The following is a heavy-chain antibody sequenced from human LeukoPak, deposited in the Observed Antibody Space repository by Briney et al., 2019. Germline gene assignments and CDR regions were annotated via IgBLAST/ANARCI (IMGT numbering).Heavy chain of an antibody. Sequence: GGSLRLSCAASGFTVSSNYMSWVRQAPGKGLEWVSVIYSGGSTYYADPVKGRFTISRDNSKNTLYLQMNSLRAEDTAVYYCARGRYDSSGYSYYFDYWGQGTLVTVSS. CDR3: ARGRYDSSGYSYYFDY. CDR2: IYSGGST. CDR1: GFTVSSNY. D-gene: IGHD3-22*01. J-gene: IGHJ4*02. V-gene: IGHV3-66*01.